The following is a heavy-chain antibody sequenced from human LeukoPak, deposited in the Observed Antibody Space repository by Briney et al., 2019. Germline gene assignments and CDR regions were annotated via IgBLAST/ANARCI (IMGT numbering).Heavy chain of an antibody. CDR1: GYTFTSYD. Sequence: SVKVSCKASGYTFTSYDINWVRQAPGQGLEWMGGIIPIFGTANYAQKFQGRVTITADESTSTAYMELSSLRSEDTAVYYCASQGFLDYGDLTGGDYWGQGTLVTVSS. J-gene: IGHJ4*02. CDR3: ASQGFLDYGDLTGGDY. D-gene: IGHD4-17*01. CDR2: IIPIFGTA. V-gene: IGHV1-69*13.